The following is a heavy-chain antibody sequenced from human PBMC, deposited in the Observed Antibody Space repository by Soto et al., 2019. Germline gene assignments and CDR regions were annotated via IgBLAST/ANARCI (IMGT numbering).Heavy chain of an antibody. J-gene: IGHJ6*02. CDR2: ISYDGSNK. CDR3: AKDFRYCSSTSCYTSNYYGMDV. V-gene: IGHV3-30*18. Sequence: GGSLRLSCAASGFTFSSYGMHWVRQAPGKGLEWVAVISYDGSNKYHADSVKGRFTISRDNSKNTLYLQMNSLRAEDTAVYYCAKDFRYCSSTSCYTSNYYGMDVWGQGTTVTVSS. CDR1: GFTFSSYG. D-gene: IGHD2-2*02.